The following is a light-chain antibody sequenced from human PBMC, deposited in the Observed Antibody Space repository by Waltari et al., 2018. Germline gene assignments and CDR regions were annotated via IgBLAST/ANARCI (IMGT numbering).Light chain of an antibody. J-gene: IGLJ2*01. Sequence: QSVLTQPPLASGTPGQRVTISCSGSSSNIGNNYVDWYQQLPGKAPKLLSYTNNQRPSGVPDRFSGSKSGTSASLAISGLRSEDEADYYCATWDDSLNGQVIFGGGTKLTVL. V-gene: IGLV1-47*01. CDR1: SSNIGNNY. CDR3: ATWDDSLNGQVI. CDR2: TNN.